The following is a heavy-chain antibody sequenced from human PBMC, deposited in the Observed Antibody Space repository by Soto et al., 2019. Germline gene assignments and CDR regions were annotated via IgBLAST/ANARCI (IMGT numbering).Heavy chain of an antibody. CDR3: AKATYYYDSSGYFPFDY. Sequence: GGSLRLSCAISGFSVSSNYLSWVRQAPVNVLEWVSTISGSGGSTYYADSVKGRFTISRDNSKNTLYLQINSLRAEDTAAYYCAKATYYYDSSGYFPFDYWGRGTLVTVSS. V-gene: IGHV3-23*01. CDR1: GFSVSSNY. CDR2: ISGSGGST. J-gene: IGHJ4*02. D-gene: IGHD3-22*01.